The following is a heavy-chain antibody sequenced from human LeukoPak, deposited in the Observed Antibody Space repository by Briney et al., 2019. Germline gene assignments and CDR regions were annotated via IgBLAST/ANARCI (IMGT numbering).Heavy chain of an antibody. Sequence: GASVKVSCKASGYTFTSYDINWVRQATGQGLEWMGWMNPNSGNTGYAQKFQGRVTMTRNTSISTAYMELSSLRSEDTAVYYCARLAITPRRYCSGGSCYGHIDYWGQGTLVTVSS. CDR2: MNPNSGNT. D-gene: IGHD2-15*01. V-gene: IGHV1-8*01. CDR3: ARLAITPRRYCSGGSCYGHIDY. J-gene: IGHJ4*02. CDR1: GYTFTSYD.